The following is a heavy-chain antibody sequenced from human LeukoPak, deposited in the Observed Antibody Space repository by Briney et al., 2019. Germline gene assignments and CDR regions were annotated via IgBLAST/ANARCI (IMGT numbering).Heavy chain of an antibody. D-gene: IGHD2-2*01. CDR2: ISSRS. J-gene: IGHJ3*01. CDR3: ARGTKTSDNSTTRDSFNF. Sequence: GGSLRLSCAASGFTFSTYTMHWVRQAPGKGLEWVSSISSRSNYADSVRGRFTISRDNAKNSLYLQMNSLRAEDTAVYYCARGTKTSDNSTTRDSFNFGGQGTMSTVSS. CDR1: GFTFSTYT. V-gene: IGHV3-21*01.